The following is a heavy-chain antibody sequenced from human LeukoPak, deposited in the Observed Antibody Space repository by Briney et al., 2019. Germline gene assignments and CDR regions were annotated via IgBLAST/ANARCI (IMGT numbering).Heavy chain of an antibody. CDR3: ASLAARRPGGY. V-gene: IGHV1-69*06. Sequence: SVKVSCKASGGTFSSYAISWVRQAPGQGLEWMGGIIPIFGTANYAQKFQGRVTITADKSTSTAYMELSSLRSEDTAVYYCASLAARRPGGYWGQGTLVTVSS. D-gene: IGHD6-6*01. J-gene: IGHJ4*02. CDR2: IIPIFGTA. CDR1: GGTFSSYA.